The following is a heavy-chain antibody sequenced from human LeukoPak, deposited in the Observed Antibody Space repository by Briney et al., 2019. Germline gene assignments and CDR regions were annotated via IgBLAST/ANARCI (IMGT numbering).Heavy chain of an antibody. CDR3: ATPSLGQWLYYFDY. J-gene: IGHJ4*02. D-gene: IGHD6-19*01. V-gene: IGHV3-30*04. Sequence: PGRSLRLSCAASGFTFSSYAMHWVRQAPGKGLEWVAVISYDGSNKYYADSVKGRFTISRDNSTNTLYLQMNSLRAEDTAVYYCATPSLGQWLYYFDYWGQGTLVTVSS. CDR2: ISYDGSNK. CDR1: GFTFSSYA.